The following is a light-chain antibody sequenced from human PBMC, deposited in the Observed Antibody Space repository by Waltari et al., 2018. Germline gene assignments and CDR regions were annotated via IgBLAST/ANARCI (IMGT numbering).Light chain of an antibody. CDR2: AAS. CDR3: QQSYSFTRT. CDR1: QTISRY. J-gene: IGKJ1*01. V-gene: IGKV1-39*01. Sequence: DIQMTQSPSSLSASVGDRVTITCRASQTISRYLNWYQQKQGKAPNLLIYAASSLQSGAPSRFRGSGPGMDFTIIITSMQPEDFVTYYCQQSYSFTRTCGQGTKVEIK.